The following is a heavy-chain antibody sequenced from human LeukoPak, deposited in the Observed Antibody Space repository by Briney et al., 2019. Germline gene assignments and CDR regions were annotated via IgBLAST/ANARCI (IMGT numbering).Heavy chain of an antibody. CDR1: GGTFSSYA. D-gene: IGHD4-11*01. CDR2: IIPIFGTA. J-gene: IGHJ6*02. CDR3: ARAPYSNSHTSSYYYYYGMDV. V-gene: IGHV1-69*01. Sequence: GASVKVSCKASGGTFSSYAISWVRQAPGQGLEWMGGIIPIFGTANYAQKFQGRVTITADESTSTAYMELSSLRSEDTAVYYCARAPYSNSHTSSYYYYYGMDVWGQGTTVTVSS.